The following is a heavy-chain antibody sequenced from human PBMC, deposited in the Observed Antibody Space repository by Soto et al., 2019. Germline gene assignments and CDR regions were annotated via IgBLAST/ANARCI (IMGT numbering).Heavy chain of an antibody. V-gene: IGHV4-4*02. Sequence: SETLSLTCAVSGGSISSSNWWSWVGQPPGKGLEWIGEIYHSGSTNYNPSLKSRVTISVDKSKNQFSLKLSPVTAADTAVYYCAREGYYDSSGYYYDYYGMDVWGQGTTVT. CDR2: IYHSGST. J-gene: IGHJ6*02. CDR3: AREGYYDSSGYYYDYYGMDV. D-gene: IGHD3-22*01. CDR1: GGSISSSNW.